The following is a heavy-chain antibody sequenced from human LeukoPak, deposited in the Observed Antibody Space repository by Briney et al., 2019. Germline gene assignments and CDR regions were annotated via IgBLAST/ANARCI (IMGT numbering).Heavy chain of an antibody. Sequence: PSETLSLTCTVSGGSISSSSYYWGWIRQPPGKGLEWIGSIYYSGSTYYNPSLKSRVTISVDTSKNQFSLKLSSVTAAGTAVYYCAREAPSTMVRGVITWGQGTLVTVSS. D-gene: IGHD3-10*01. CDR3: AREAPSTMVRGVIT. CDR2: IYYSGST. J-gene: IGHJ5*02. V-gene: IGHV4-39*07. CDR1: GGSISSSSYY.